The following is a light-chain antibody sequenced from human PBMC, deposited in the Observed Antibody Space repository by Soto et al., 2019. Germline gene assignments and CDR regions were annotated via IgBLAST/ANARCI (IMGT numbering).Light chain of an antibody. Sequence: QAVVTQPPSASGTPGQRVPISCSGSRSNIGNSDVYWYRQFPGTAPKLLIYANNQRPSGVLDRFSASKSGTSASLAISVLRSEDEADYYCATWDDSMGGWVFGGGTKVTVL. V-gene: IGLV1-47*02. CDR1: RSNIGNSD. CDR3: ATWDDSMGGWV. J-gene: IGLJ3*02. CDR2: ANN.